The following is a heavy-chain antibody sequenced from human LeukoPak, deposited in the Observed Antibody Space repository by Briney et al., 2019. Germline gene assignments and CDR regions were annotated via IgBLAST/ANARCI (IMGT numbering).Heavy chain of an antibody. D-gene: IGHD2-21*01. J-gene: IGHJ4*02. Sequence: PGGSLRLSCAASGFTFSSYSMNWVRQAPGKGLEWVSAISGSSSYIYYADSVKGRFTISRDNAKNSLYLQMNSLRAEDTAVYYCAALWSFDYWGQGTLVSVSS. CDR3: AALWSFDY. CDR1: GFTFSSYS. V-gene: IGHV3-21*01. CDR2: ISGSSSYI.